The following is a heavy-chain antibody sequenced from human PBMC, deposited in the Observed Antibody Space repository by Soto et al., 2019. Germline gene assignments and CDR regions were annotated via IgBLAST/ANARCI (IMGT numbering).Heavy chain of an antibody. J-gene: IGHJ3*02. D-gene: IGHD6-13*01. V-gene: IGHV1-8*02. CDR1: GYTFTSYD. Sequence: ASVKVSCKASGYTFTSYDINWVRQATGQGLEWMGWMNPNSGNTGYAQKFQGRVTMTRNTSISTAYMELSSQRSEDTAVYYCARSGGGVKQLVRAFDIWGQGTMVTVSS. CDR3: ARSGGGVKQLVRAFDI. CDR2: MNPNSGNT.